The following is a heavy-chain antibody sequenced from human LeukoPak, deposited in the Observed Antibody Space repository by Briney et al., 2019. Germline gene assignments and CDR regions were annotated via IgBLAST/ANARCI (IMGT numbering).Heavy chain of an antibody. D-gene: IGHD3-10*01. CDR2: IIPIFGTA. CDR1: GGTFSSSA. J-gene: IGHJ6*03. V-gene: IGHV1-69*06. Sequence: GASVKVSCKASGGTFSSSAISWVRQAPGQGLEWMGRIIPIFGTANYAQKFQGRVTITADKSTSTAYMELSSLRSEDTAVYYCARLSKVRGVPLLYMDVWGKGTTVTVSS. CDR3: ARLSKVRGVPLLYMDV.